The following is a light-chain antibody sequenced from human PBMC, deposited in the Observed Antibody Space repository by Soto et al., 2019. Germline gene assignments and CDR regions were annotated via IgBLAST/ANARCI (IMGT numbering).Light chain of an antibody. J-gene: IGKJ1*01. CDR3: QQYNSDPT. CDR1: QSISSW. Sequence: IQMPQSPSTPSASVGDRVTITCRASQSISSWLACYQQKPGKAPKLLIYKAPSLESVVPSRSSGNGSATEFTVTISYLQPDDFATYYCQQYNSDPTVGQGTKVEIQ. CDR2: KAP. V-gene: IGKV1-5*03.